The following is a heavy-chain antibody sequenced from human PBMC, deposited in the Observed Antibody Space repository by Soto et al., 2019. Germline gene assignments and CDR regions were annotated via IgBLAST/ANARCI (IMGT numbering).Heavy chain of an antibody. V-gene: IGHV4-34*01. CDR1: GGSFSGYY. CDR3: ARHIPGGWLYWLDP. J-gene: IGHJ5*02. D-gene: IGHD6-19*01. CDR2: INHSGST. Sequence: PSETLSLTCAVYGGSFSGYYWSWIRQPPGKGLEWIGEINHSGSTNYNPSLKSRVTISVDTSKNQFSLKLSSVTAADTAVYYCARHIPGGWLYWLDPWGQGTLVTVSS.